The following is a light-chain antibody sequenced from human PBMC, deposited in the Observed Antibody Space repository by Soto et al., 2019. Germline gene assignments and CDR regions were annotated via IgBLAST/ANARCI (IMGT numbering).Light chain of an antibody. CDR2: DVS. CDR3: SSYASSSPDV. CDR1: SSDVGGYDY. Sequence: QSALTQPASVSGSPGQSITISCTGTSSDVGGYDYVSWYQQHPGKAPKLMIYDVSDRPSGVSSRFSGSKSGSTASLTISGLQAEDEADYYCSSYASSSPDVFGTGTKLTVL. J-gene: IGLJ1*01. V-gene: IGLV2-14*01.